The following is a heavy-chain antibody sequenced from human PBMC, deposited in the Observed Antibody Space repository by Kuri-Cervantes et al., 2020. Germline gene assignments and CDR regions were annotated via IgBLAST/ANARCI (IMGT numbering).Heavy chain of an antibody. CDR2: ISWNSGSI. J-gene: IGHJ1*01. CDR3: AKDGPSYYYDSSGYEEEYFQH. V-gene: IGHV3-9*01. CDR1: GFTFDDYA. D-gene: IGHD3-22*01. Sequence: GGSLRLSCAASGFTFDDYAMHWVRQAPGKGLEWVSGISWNSGSIGYADSVKGRFTISRDNSKNTLYLQMNSLRAEDTAVYYCAKDGPSYYYDSSGYEEEYFQHWGQGTLVTVSS.